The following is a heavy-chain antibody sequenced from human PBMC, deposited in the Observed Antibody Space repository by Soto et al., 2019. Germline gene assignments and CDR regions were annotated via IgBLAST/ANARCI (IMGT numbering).Heavy chain of an antibody. CDR2: ISYDGSNK. J-gene: IGHJ4*02. V-gene: IGHV3-30*18. CDR3: AKESTGYCSSTSCPFDY. CDR1: GFTFSSYG. Sequence: GGSLRLSCAASGFTFSSYGMHWVRQAPGKGLEWVAVISYDGSNKYYADSVKGRFTISRDNSKNTLYLQMNSLRAEDTAVYYCAKESTGYCSSTSCPFDYWGQGTLVTVSS. D-gene: IGHD2-2*01.